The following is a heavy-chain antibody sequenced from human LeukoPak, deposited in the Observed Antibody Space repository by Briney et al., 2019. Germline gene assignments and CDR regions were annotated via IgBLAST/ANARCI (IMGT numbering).Heavy chain of an antibody. CDR3: TRGMTSASY. Sequence: GGALRLSCVASGCTFSSYWMSWVGQAPGKGLEGVGDIKPDGSEKYYVDSVKGRLTISRDSAKNSLFLQLKSLRDEGTATYYCTRGMTSASYWGQGALVTVSS. CDR2: IKPDGSEK. J-gene: IGHJ4*02. D-gene: IGHD4-17*01. V-gene: IGHV3-7*04. CDR1: GCTFSSYW.